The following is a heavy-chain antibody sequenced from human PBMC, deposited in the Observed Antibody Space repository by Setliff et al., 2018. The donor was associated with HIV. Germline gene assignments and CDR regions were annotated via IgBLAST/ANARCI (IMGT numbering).Heavy chain of an antibody. CDR1: GGSVGSGSYY. Sequence: PSETLSLTCTVSGGSVGSGSYYWSWVRQPPGKGLEWIGYIYYTGSTNYNPSLKSRLTISVDTSKNQFSLKLRSVTAADTAVYYCARLGAEDFSDYDWVDYLLSSASKAYYYYYMDVWG. J-gene: IGHJ6*03. D-gene: IGHD5-12*01. V-gene: IGHV4-61*01. CDR3: ARLGAEDFSDYDWVDYLLSSASKAYYYYYMDV. CDR2: IYYTGST.